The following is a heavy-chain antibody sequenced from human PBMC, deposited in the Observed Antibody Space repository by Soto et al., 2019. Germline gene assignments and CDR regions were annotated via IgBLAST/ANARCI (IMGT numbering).Heavy chain of an antibody. CDR2: INAGHGNT. V-gene: IGHV1-3*01. Sequence: ASVKVSCKASGYTFTSYAMHWVRQAPGQRLEWMGWINAGHGNTKYSQKFQGRVTITRDTSASTAYMELSSLRSEDTAVYYCARLKGFDYRGSWFYPWGQGTLVTVSS. D-gene: IGHD4-4*01. J-gene: IGHJ5*02. CDR1: GYTFTSYA. CDR3: ARLKGFDYRGSWFYP.